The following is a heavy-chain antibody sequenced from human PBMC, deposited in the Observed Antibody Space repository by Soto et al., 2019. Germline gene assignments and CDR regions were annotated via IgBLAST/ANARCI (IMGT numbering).Heavy chain of an antibody. CDR3: AKDFLNYDFWSGYPRNYYYGMDV. J-gene: IGHJ6*02. CDR1: GFTFSSYA. Sequence: GGSLRLSCAASGFTFSSYAMSWVRQAPGKGLEWVSAISGSGGSTYYADSVKGRFTISRDNSKNTLYLQMNSLRAEDTAVYYCAKDFLNYDFWSGYPRNYYYGMDVWGQGTTVTVSS. V-gene: IGHV3-23*01. CDR2: ISGSGGST. D-gene: IGHD3-3*01.